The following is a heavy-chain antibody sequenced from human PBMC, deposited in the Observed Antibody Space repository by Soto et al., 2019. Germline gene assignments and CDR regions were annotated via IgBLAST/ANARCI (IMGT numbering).Heavy chain of an antibody. Sequence: GESLKISCRGSGYNFNSYWIAWVRQMPGKGLEWMGIIFPSGSDTRYSPSFRGQVTISVDRSISTAYLQWNSLKASDTAMYYCARGWGDGDYDYCYGMDVWGQGTTVTSP. D-gene: IGHD4-17*01. CDR1: GYNFNSYW. CDR2: IFPSGSDT. V-gene: IGHV5-51*01. J-gene: IGHJ6*02. CDR3: ARGWGDGDYDYCYGMDV.